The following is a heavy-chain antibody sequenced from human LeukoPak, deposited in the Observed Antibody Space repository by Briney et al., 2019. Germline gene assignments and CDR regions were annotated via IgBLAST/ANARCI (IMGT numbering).Heavy chain of an antibody. J-gene: IGHJ4*02. CDR3: ARDRAWNYFDY. CDR2: LTASSGDT. Sequence: PGGSLRLSCAASGFTFSNYVMSWVRQAPGKGLEWVSALTASSGDTYYADSVKGRFTIFRDNSKNTLYLQMNSLRAEDTAVYYCARDRAWNYFDYWGQGTLVTVSS. D-gene: IGHD3-3*01. V-gene: IGHV3-23*01. CDR1: GFTFSNYV.